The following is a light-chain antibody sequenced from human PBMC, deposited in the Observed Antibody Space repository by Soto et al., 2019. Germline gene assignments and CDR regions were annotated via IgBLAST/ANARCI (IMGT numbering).Light chain of an antibody. V-gene: IGKV1-39*01. CDR2: GAS. CDR1: QNINSY. J-gene: IGKJ4*01. Sequence: IQITQSPMCVSSSLVDKVTLTCRTSQNINSYLSWYQQKPGKAPRLLIYGASSLQVGVPSRFIGSGSGTDFTLTITSLQTEDFATYYCQQSYSFLSFAGGTKVDIK. CDR3: QQSYSFLS.